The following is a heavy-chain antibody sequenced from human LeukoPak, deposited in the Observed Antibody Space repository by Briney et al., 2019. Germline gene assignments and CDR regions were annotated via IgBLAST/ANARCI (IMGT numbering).Heavy chain of an antibody. J-gene: IGHJ4*02. Sequence: GGALRLSCAASGFTFSSYGMHWVRQAPGKGLEGVAVIWYDGSNKYYADSVKGRFTISRDNSKNTLYLQMNSLRAEDTAVYYCARDPVGIIVVVPAAPPDYWGQGTLVTVSS. CDR3: ARDPVGIIVVVPAAPPDY. V-gene: IGHV3-33*01. CDR1: GFTFSSYG. CDR2: IWYDGSNK. D-gene: IGHD2-2*01.